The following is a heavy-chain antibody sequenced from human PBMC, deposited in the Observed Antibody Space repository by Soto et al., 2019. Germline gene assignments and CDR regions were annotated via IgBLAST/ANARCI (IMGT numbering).Heavy chain of an antibody. Sequence: GGSLRLSCAASGFSFSDSYMSWIRQAPGKGLEWVSYISRGGSVIYYADSVKGRFTISRDDAKNSLYLQMNSLRAGDTAIYYCASDSHAVDLGYWGQGTLVTVSS. D-gene: IGHD3-10*01. V-gene: IGHV3-11*01. CDR2: ISRGGSVI. CDR1: GFSFSDSY. CDR3: ASDSHAVDLGY. J-gene: IGHJ4*02.